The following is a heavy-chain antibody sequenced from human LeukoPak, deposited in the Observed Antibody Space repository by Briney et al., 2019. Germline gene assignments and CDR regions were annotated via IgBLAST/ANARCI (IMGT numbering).Heavy chain of an antibody. D-gene: IGHD2-2*01. CDR3: ASSIVVVPAAFDY. CDR1: VGSISSGCYY. Sequence: SQTLSLTCTVSVGSISSGCYYWSWIRQHPGKGLEWIGYIYYSGSTYYNPSLKSRVTISVDTSKNQFSLKLSSVTAADTAVYYCASSIVVVPAAFDYWGQGTLVTVSS. CDR2: IYYSGST. J-gene: IGHJ4*02. V-gene: IGHV4-31*03.